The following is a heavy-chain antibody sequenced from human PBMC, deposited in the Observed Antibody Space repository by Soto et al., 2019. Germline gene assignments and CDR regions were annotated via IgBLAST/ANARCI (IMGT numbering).Heavy chain of an antibody. Sequence: SVKVSCKASGGTFSSYAISWVRQAPGQGLEWMGGIIPIFGTANYAQKFQGRVTITADESTSTAYMELSSLRSEDTAVYYCARDGNIVGDTRYIWDAFDICGQGPMVTVSS. D-gene: IGHD1-26*01. CDR3: ARDGNIVGDTRYIWDAFDI. J-gene: IGHJ3*02. V-gene: IGHV1-69*13. CDR1: GGTFSSYA. CDR2: IIPIFGTA.